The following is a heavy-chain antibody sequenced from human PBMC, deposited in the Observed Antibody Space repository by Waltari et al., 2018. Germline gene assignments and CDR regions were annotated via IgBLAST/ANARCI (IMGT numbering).Heavy chain of an antibody. V-gene: IGHV3-7*01. CDR2: IKQDGSEK. Sequence: VPLVESGGGLVQPGGSLRLFCAASGFTFSSYWMSLVRQAPGKGLEWVANIKQDGSEKYYVDSVKGRFTISRDNAKNSLYLQMNSLRAEDTAVYYCARNVPSYPAEYFQHWGQGTLVTVSS. CDR3: ARNVPSYPAEYFQH. D-gene: IGHD1-26*01. J-gene: IGHJ1*01. CDR1: GFTFSSYW.